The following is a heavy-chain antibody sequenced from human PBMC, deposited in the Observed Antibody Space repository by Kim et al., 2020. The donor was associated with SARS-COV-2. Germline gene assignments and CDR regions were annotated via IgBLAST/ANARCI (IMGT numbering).Heavy chain of an antibody. J-gene: IGHJ4*01. D-gene: IGHD6-19*01. CDR2: ISGNGAIT. CDR3: GQGLLGDSGWHSFDY. Sequence: GGSLRLSCAASGFTFSSYAMTWVRQAPGVGLEWVSVISGNGAITYYIDSVKGRFTISRDNSKNTLYLQMNSLRAEDTALYYCGQGLLGDSGWHSFDYWG. CDR1: GFTFSSYA. V-gene: IGHV3-23*01.